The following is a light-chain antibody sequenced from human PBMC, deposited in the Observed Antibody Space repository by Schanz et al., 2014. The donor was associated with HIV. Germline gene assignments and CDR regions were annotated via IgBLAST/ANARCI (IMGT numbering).Light chain of an antibody. J-gene: IGKJ4*01. V-gene: IGKV1-16*02. CDR3: QQYGTYPLS. CDR1: QNVSRY. CDR2: SAS. Sequence: DIQMTQSPSSLSAPVGDSVTITCRASQNVSRYLAWFQQKPGKAPTSLIYSASKLPGGVPGKFRGSGSGTEFTLTIDSLQPEDVATYYCQQYGTYPLSFGGGTAVQI.